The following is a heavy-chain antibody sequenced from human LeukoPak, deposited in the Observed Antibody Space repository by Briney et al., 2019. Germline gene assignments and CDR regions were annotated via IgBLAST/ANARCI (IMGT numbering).Heavy chain of an antibody. J-gene: IGHJ5*02. Sequence: ASVTVSCKASGGTVSSYAISWVRQAPGQGLEWMGGIIPIFGTANYAQKFQGRVTITADESTSTAYMELSSLRSEDTAVYYCARSYCTNGVCYRWFDPWGQGTLVTVSS. CDR2: IIPIFGTA. V-gene: IGHV1-69*13. CDR1: GGTVSSYA. CDR3: ARSYCTNGVCYRWFDP. D-gene: IGHD2-8*01.